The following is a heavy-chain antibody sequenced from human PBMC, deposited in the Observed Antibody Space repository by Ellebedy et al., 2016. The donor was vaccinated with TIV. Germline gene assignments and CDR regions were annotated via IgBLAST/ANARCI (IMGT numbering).Heavy chain of an antibody. CDR3: ARILYGSGSYTLHNWFYP. Sequence: GESLKISXAASGFTFSSYAMSWVRQAPGQGLEWVSSISSSSSYTNYADSVKGRFTISRDNAKNSLYLQMNSLRAEDTAVYYCARILYGSGSYTLHNWFYPWGQGTLVTVSS. CDR1: GFTFSSYA. J-gene: IGHJ5*02. D-gene: IGHD3-10*01. V-gene: IGHV3-21*04. CDR2: ISSSSSYT.